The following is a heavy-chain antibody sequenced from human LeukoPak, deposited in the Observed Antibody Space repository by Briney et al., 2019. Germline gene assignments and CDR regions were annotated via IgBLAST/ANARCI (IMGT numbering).Heavy chain of an antibody. CDR3: ARGVVVDY. CDR2: INHSGST. V-gene: IGHV4-34*01. CDR1: GGSFSGYY. D-gene: IGHD2-15*01. J-gene: IGHJ4*02. Sequence: SEALSLTCAVYGGSFSGYYWSWIRQPPGKGLEWIGEINHSGSTNYNPSLKSRVTISVDTSKNQFSLKLSSVTAADTAVYYCARGVVVDYWGQGTLVTVSS.